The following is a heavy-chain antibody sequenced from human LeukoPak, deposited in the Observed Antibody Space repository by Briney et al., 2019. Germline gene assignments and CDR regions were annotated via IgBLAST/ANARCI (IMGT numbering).Heavy chain of an antibody. D-gene: IGHD5-12*01. CDR1: GGSISSSSYY. CDR2: IYYSGST. CDR3: ARQWMATNGMDV. V-gene: IGHV4-39*01. Sequence: TSETLSLTCTVSGGSISSSSYYWGSIRQPPGKGLGWIGSIYYSGSTYYNPSLKSRVTISVDTSKNQFSLKLSSVTAADTAVYYCARQWMATNGMDVWGQGTTVTVSS. J-gene: IGHJ6*02.